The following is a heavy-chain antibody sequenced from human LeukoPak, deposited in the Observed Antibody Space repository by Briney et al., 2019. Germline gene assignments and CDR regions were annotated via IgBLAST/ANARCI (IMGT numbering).Heavy chain of an antibody. CDR3: ARHLLGDYGALDI. CDR2: IHTDGSVT. CDR1: GFTFSRYR. D-gene: IGHD4-17*01. J-gene: IGHJ3*02. V-gene: IGHV3-74*01. Sequence: GGSLRLSCAASGFTFSRYRMHWVRQTPGKGLVWVSRIHTDGSVTIYADSVKGRFTISRDNAKNTLYLQMNSLRAEDTAVYYCARHLLGDYGALDIWGKGQWSPSLQ.